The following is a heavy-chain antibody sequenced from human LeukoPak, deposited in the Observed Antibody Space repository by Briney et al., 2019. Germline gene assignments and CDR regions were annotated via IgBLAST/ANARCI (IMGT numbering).Heavy chain of an antibody. J-gene: IGHJ4*02. CDR1: GFTFSSYA. Sequence: GGSLRLSCAASGFTFSSYAMSWVRQAPGKGLEWVSAISGSGGSTYYADSVKGRFTISRDNSKNTLYLQMNSLRAEDTAVYYCAKAVKMGQLEYYFDYWGQGTLVTVFS. CDR2: ISGSGGST. CDR3: AKAVKMGQLEYYFDY. V-gene: IGHV3-23*01. D-gene: IGHD1-1*01.